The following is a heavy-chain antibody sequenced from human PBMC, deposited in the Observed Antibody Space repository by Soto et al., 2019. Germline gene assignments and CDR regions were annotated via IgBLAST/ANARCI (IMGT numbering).Heavy chain of an antibody. J-gene: IGHJ4*02. D-gene: IGHD3-22*01. V-gene: IGHV3-23*01. CDR1: GFTFSSYA. Sequence: EVQLLESGGGLVQPGGSLRLSCAASGFTFSSYAMTWVRQAPGKGLVWVSSINESGGSTSSADSVKDRFTTSIDNSRDTLYLAMDMVRGDDTAVYFCARAAGTVIRVGKNDIDIWGQGTLVTVSS. CDR3: ARAAGTVIRVGKNDIDI. CDR2: INESGGST.